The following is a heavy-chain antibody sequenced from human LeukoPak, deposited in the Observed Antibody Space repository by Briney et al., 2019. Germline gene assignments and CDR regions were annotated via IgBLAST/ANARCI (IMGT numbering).Heavy chain of an antibody. V-gene: IGHV1-18*01. J-gene: IGHJ6*02. D-gene: IGHD3-9*01. Sequence: ASVKVSCKASGYTFTSYGISWVRQAPGQGLEWMGWISASNGNTNYAQKLQGRVTMTTDTSTSTAYMELRSLRSDDTAVYYCARGIDYDILTGYNLDYYYGMDVWGQGTTVTVSS. CDR1: GYTFTSYG. CDR3: ARGIDYDILTGYNLDYYYGMDV. CDR2: ISASNGNT.